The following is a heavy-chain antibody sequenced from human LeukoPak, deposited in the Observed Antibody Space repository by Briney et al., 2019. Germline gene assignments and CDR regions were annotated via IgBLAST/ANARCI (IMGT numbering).Heavy chain of an antibody. CDR3: ARGEFGDYYYFYMDV. CDR2: ISSSGSTI. Sequence: GGSLRLSCVASGFTFSSYSMNWVRQAPGKGLEWVSYISSSGSTIYYADSVKGRFTISGDNAKNSLYLQMNSLRAEDTATYYCARGEFGDYYYFYMDVWGKGTTVTVSS. J-gene: IGHJ6*03. V-gene: IGHV3-48*04. CDR1: GFTFSSYS. D-gene: IGHD2/OR15-2a*01.